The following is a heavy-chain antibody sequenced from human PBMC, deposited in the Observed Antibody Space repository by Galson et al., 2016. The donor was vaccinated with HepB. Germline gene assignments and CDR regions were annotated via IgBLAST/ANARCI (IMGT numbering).Heavy chain of an antibody. CDR3: ASCYGSGSPYYYGLDV. CDR1: GYSISSGGYH. V-gene: IGHV4-31*03. CDR2: ISYTGSS. J-gene: IGHJ6*02. Sequence: TLSLTCTVSGYSISSGGYHWSWIRQHPGKGLEWIGYISYTGSSSYNPSLKSRLSMSIDPSKNQFSLKLSSVTAADTAVYYWASCYGSGSPYYYGLDVWGQGTTVTVS. D-gene: IGHD3-10*01.